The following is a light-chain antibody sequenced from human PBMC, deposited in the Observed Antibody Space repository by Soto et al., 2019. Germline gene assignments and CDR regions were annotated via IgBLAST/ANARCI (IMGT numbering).Light chain of an antibody. Sequence: EIVLTQSPGTLSLSPGERATLSCRASQSVSSSYLGWYQQKPGQAPRLLIYGTSSRATSIPDRFSGSGSGTDFILTISRLEPEDFAVYYCQQYGSSPTFGAGTKVEI. J-gene: IGKJ1*01. CDR3: QQYGSSPT. CDR1: QSVSSSY. CDR2: GTS. V-gene: IGKV3-20*01.